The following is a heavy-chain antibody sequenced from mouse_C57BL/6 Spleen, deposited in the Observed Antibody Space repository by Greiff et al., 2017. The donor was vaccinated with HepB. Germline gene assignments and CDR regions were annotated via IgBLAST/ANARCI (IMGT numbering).Heavy chain of an antibody. CDR3: ATTAQATYRFAY. J-gene: IGHJ3*01. CDR2: IHPNSGST. D-gene: IGHD3-2*02. V-gene: IGHV1-64*01. Sequence: VQLQQPGAELVKPGASVKLSCKASGYTFTSYWMHWVKQRPGQGLEWIGMIHPNSGSTNYNEKFKSKATLTVDKSSSTAYMQLSSLTSEDSAVYYCATTAQATYRFAYWGQGTLVTVSA. CDR1: GYTFTSYW.